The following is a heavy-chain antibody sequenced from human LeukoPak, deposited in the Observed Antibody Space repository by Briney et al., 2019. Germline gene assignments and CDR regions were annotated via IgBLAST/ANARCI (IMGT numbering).Heavy chain of an antibody. Sequence: PSETLSLTCTVSGGSISSSSYYWGWIRQPPGKGLEWIGSIYYSGSTYYNPSLKSRVTISVDTSKNQFSLKLSSVTAADTAVYYCASPMVREEPGYFDLWGRGTLVTVSS. V-gene: IGHV4-39*07. D-gene: IGHD3-10*01. CDR2: IYYSGST. J-gene: IGHJ2*01. CDR3: ASPMVREEPGYFDL. CDR1: GGSISSSSYY.